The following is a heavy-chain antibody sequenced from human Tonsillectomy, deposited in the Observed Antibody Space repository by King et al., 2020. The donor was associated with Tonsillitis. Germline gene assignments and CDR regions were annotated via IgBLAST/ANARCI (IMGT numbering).Heavy chain of an antibody. CDR1: GFTFSSYS. Sequence: VQLVESGGGLVKPGGSLRLSCAASGFTFSSYSMNWVRQAPGKGLEWVSSISGSASYIYYADSVKGRFTISRDNAKISLYLQMNSLRAEDTAVYYCAREEGEGFDYWGQGTLVAVSS. CDR3: AREEGEGFDY. D-gene: IGHD3-16*01. CDR2: ISGSASYI. J-gene: IGHJ4*02. V-gene: IGHV3-21*01.